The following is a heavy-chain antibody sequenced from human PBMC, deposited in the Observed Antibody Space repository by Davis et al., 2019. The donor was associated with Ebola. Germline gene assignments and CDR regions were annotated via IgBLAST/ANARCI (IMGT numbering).Heavy chain of an antibody. CDR2: IYPGDSYT. D-gene: IGHD3-10*01. CDR1: GYSSTSYW. V-gene: IGHV5-51*01. J-gene: IGHJ5*02. CDR3: ARHYYGSGSYYWFDP. Sequence: GESLNISCKGSGYSSTSYWLGWVRQLPGKGLEWMGIIYPGDSYTNYSPSFQGHVTISADKSISTAYLQWSSLKASDTAMYYCARHYYGSGSYYWFDPWGQGTLVTVSS.